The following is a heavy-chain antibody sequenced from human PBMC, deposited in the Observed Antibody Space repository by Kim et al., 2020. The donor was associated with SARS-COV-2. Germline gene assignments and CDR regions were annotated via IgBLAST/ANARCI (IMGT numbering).Heavy chain of an antibody. D-gene: IGHD6-13*01. CDR2: ISSSGSTI. CDR3: ARDHRNSSTLHVGDYYYYGMDV. CDR1: GFTFSDYY. Sequence: GGSLRLSCAASGFTFSDYYMSWIRQAPGKGLEWVSYISSSGSTIYYADSVKGRFTISRDNAKNSLYLQMNSLRAEDTAVYYCARDHRNSSTLHVGDYYYYGMDVWGQGTTVTVSS. V-gene: IGHV3-11*01. J-gene: IGHJ6*02.